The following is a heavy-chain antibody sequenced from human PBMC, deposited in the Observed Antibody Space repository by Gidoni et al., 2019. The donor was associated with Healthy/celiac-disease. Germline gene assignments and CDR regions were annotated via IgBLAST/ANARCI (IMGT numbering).Heavy chain of an antibody. CDR3: ARGDHGSWYFDL. V-gene: IGHV4-34*01. CDR2: INHSGTT. Sequence: QVGLRQWGAGLLTPSEALSLTYAVYGRSFRGYYWSWIRQPPGKGLEWFGEINHSGTTNDNPSLQCRVTISVATSQNPFSLKLSSVIAAATAVYYCARGDHGSWYFDLWGRGTLVTVSS. J-gene: IGHJ2*01. CDR1: GRSFRGYY. D-gene: IGHD5-12*01.